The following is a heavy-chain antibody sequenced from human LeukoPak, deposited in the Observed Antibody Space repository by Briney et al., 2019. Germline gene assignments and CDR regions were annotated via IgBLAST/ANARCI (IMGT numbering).Heavy chain of an antibody. V-gene: IGHV3-48*01. J-gene: IGHJ6*02. CDR3: AYPGGRDYYYYAMDV. CDR2: ITSSGGTM. Sequence: GGSLRLSCAASGFTFSSYSMNWVRQAPGKGLEWVAYITSSGGTMYYADSVKGRFTISRDNSKNTLFLQMNSLRAEDTAVYYCAYPGGRDYYYYAMDVWGQGTTVTISS. CDR1: GFTFSSYS. D-gene: IGHD3-10*01.